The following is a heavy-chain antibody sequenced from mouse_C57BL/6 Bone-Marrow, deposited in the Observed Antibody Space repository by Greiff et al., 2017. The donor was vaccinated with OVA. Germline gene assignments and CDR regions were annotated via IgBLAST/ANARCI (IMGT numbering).Heavy chain of an antibody. V-gene: IGHV1-76*01. CDR1: GYTFTDYY. Sequence: QVQLQQSGAELVRPGASVKLSCKASGYTFTDYYINWVKQRPGQGLEWIARIYPGSGNTYYNEKFKGKATLTAEKSSSTAYMQLSSLTSEDSAVYFCARPYYGSSLDYRGEGTTLTDSS. CDR2: IYPGSGNT. J-gene: IGHJ2*01. CDR3: ARPYYGSSLDY. D-gene: IGHD1-1*01.